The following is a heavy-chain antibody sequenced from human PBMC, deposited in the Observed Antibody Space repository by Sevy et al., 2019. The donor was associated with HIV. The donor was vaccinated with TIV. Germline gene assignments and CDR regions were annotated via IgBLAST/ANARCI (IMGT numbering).Heavy chain of an antibody. Sequence: SETLSLTCSVSGDTISSNSHYWDWIRQSPGKGLEWIGSIFYSGTTYYNPSLKSRVTISVDTSNNQFFLKLDSVTAADTAVYYCARDATSGLFLCVGSGGFDPWGQGTLVTVSS. CDR1: GDTISSNSHY. CDR3: ARDATSGLFLCVGSGGFDP. CDR2: IFYSGTT. V-gene: IGHV4-39*02. J-gene: IGHJ5*02. D-gene: IGHD3-3*01.